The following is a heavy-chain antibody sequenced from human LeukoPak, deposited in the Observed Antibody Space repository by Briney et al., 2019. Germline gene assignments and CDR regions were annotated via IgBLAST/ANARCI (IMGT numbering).Heavy chain of an antibody. J-gene: IGHJ5*02. Sequence: GGSLRLSCVASGFTFSSYAMNWVRQAPGKGLEWVSAISGSGDRTYYADSVRGRFTISRDNSKNSLYLQMNSLRAEDTAVYYCARGRLQYSSSWLAWFDPWGQGTLVTVSS. CDR3: ARGRLQYSSSWLAWFDP. D-gene: IGHD6-13*01. V-gene: IGHV3-23*01. CDR2: ISGSGDRT. CDR1: GFTFSSYA.